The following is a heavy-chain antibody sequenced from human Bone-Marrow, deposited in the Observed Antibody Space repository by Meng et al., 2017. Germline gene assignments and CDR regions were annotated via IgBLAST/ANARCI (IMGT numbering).Heavy chain of an antibody. Sequence: ASVKVSCMASGYTFTRHGISWVRQAPGQGLEWMGWISGYNGNRNYAQKLQDRVTMTTDTSTSTAYMELRSLRSDDTAVYYCARGNRWEGATEFPFDIWGQGTMVTVSS. D-gene: IGHD1-26*01. CDR3: ARGNRWEGATEFPFDI. J-gene: IGHJ3*02. CDR1: GYTFTRHG. V-gene: IGHV1-18*01. CDR2: ISGYNGNR.